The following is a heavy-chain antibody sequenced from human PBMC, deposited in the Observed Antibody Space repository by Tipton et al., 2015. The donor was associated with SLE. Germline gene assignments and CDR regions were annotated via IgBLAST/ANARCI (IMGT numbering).Heavy chain of an antibody. CDR3: ASRANFFYGLDV. Sequence: SLRLSCAVSGLDVTNCHMNWIRQAPGKGLEWLSYISGTTSGSVIDYADSVKGRFTISRDSADSSVSLQMTNLRAEDTAVYYCASRANFFYGLDVWGQGTTVTVTS. CDR1: GLDVTNCH. V-gene: IGHV3-11*01. CDR2: ISGTTSGSVI. J-gene: IGHJ6*02. D-gene: IGHD2/OR15-2a*01.